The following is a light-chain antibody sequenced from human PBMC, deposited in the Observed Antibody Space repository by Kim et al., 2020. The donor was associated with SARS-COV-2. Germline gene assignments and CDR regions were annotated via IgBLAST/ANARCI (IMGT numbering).Light chain of an antibody. CDR2: DVT. CDR3: TSFASGATPYV. Sequence: QSALTQPASVSGSPGQSIIISCTGTTSDIGGYDFVSWYQQQPGKAPKLMIYDVTNRPSRVSHRFSGSKSGNTASLIISGLQAEDEADYFCTSFASGATPYVFGAGTKVTVL. V-gene: IGLV2-14*03. CDR1: TSDIGGYDF. J-gene: IGLJ1*01.